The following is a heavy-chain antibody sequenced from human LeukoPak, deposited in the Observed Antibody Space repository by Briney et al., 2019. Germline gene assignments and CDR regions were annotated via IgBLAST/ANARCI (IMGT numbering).Heavy chain of an antibody. CDR3: ARDGLDCDFWVY. J-gene: IGHJ4*02. V-gene: IGHV1-69*05. D-gene: IGHD3-3*01. CDR2: IIPIFGTA. Sequence: SVKVSCKASGGTFSSYAISWVRQAPGQGLEWMGRIIPIFGTANYAQKFQGRVTITTDESTSTAYMELSSLRSEDTAVYYCARDGLDCDFWVYWGQGTLVTVSS. CDR1: GGTFSSYA.